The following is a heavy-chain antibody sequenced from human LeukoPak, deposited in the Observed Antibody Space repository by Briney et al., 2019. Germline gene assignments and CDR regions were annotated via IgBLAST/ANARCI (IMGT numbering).Heavy chain of an antibody. CDR1: GASFSDYY. CDR2: IHHSGNT. CDR3: ARLNGSGSQDFDP. Sequence: SETLSLTCAVYGASFSDYYWSFIRQPPGKGLEWIGEIHHSGNTNYNPSLKSRVTISVDTSKNQFSLNLTSVTAADTAVYYCARLNGSGSQDFDPWGQGTLVTVSS. D-gene: IGHD3-10*01. V-gene: IGHV4-34*01. J-gene: IGHJ5*02.